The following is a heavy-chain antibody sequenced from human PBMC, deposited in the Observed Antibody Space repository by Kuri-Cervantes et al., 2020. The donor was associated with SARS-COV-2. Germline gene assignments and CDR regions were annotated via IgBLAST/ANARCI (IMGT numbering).Heavy chain of an antibody. Sequence: SQTLSLTCAVSGYSISSGYYWGWIRQPPGKGLEWIGSIYYSGSTYYNPSLKSRVTISVDTSKNQFSLKLSSVTAADTAVYYCARESSSGYYYGWFDPWGQGTLVTVSS. V-gene: IGHV4-38-2*02. CDR3: ARESSSGYYYGWFDP. CDR1: GYSISSGYY. D-gene: IGHD3-22*01. J-gene: IGHJ5*02. CDR2: IYYSGST.